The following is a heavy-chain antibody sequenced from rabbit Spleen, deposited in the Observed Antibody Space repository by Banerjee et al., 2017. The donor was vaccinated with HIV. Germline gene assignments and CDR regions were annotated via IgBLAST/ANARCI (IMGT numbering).Heavy chain of an antibody. J-gene: IGHJ4*01. V-gene: IGHV1S45*01. D-gene: IGHD1-1*01. Sequence: EESGGDLVKPEGSLTLTCTASGFSFSSSYWICWVRQTPGKGLEWIACIYAGSSDNTDYASWAKGRFTISKTSSTTVTLQMTSLTVADTATYFCARDRDGSGGYGFDLWGQGTLVTVS. CDR2: IYAGSSDNT. CDR1: GFSFSSSYW. CDR3: ARDRDGSGGYGFDL.